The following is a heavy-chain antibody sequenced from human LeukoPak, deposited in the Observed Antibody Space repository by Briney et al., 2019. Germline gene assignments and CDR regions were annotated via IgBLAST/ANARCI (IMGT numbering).Heavy chain of an antibody. V-gene: IGHV3-49*04. CDR3: TRARNYYDSKD. D-gene: IGHD3-22*01. Sequence: GGALRLSCTASGVTFGDYAMSWVCEAPGKGMERVGFIRSKAYGGTTEYAASVKGRFTISRDDSKSIAYLQMNSLKTEDTAVYYCTRARNYYDSKDWGQGTLVTVSS. CDR1: GVTFGDYA. CDR2: IRSKAYGGTT. J-gene: IGHJ4*02.